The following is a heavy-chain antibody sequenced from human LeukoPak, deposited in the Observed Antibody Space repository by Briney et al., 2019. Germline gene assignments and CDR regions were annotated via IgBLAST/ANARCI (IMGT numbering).Heavy chain of an antibody. CDR1: GFTFSSFS. V-gene: IGHV3-48*02. Sequence: PGGSHRLSCATSGFTFSSFSMNWVRQAPGKGLEWVAYISSISSIVYYAGSVKGRFTISRDNGKNSLYLQMNSLRDEDTAVYYCARDLHSGAYTFDYWGQGTLVTVSS. CDR2: ISSISSIV. J-gene: IGHJ4*02. D-gene: IGHD1-26*01. CDR3: ARDLHSGAYTFDY.